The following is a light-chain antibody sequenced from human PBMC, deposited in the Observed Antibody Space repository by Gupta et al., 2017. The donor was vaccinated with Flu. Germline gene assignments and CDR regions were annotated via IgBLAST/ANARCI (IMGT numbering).Light chain of an antibody. CDR2: GMK. Sequence: SSELTQDPAVSVALGQTVRITCQGDGRRNHFASWYQPNPVQAPVLLIHGMKNRRSGIPDRFSGSRSGTTASLTITGAQAEDEADYYCNSRGSSGKNYVFGTGTKVTVL. V-gene: IGLV3-19*01. CDR3: NSRGSSGKNYV. CDR1: GRRNHF. J-gene: IGLJ1*01.